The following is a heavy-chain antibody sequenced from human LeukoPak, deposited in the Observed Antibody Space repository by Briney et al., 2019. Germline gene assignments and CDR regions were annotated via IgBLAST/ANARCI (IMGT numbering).Heavy chain of an antibody. D-gene: IGHD2-2*01. J-gene: IGHJ6*04. CDR1: GGSISSYY. CDR3: ARVVPGALGYYYYGMDV. Sequence: SETLSLTCTVSGGSISSYYWSRIRQPPGKGLEWIGHIYYSGSTKYNPSLKSRVTISVDTSKNQFSLELSSVTAADTAVYYCARVVPGALGYYYYGMDVWGKGTTVTVSS. V-gene: IGHV4-59*01. CDR2: IYYSGST.